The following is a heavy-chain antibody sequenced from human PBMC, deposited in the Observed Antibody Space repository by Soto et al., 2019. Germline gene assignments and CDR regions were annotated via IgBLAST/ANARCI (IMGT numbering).Heavy chain of an antibody. Sequence: ASVKVSCKASGDTFSTYTITWMRQAPGQGLEWMGGIIPRSATSNYAQKFQGRVTITADESTNTAYMELRSLRSDDTAVYYCARGGYCSGGSCYSTDYYYGMDVWGQGTTVTVSS. V-gene: IGHV1-69*13. D-gene: IGHD2-15*01. CDR1: GDTFSTYT. CDR2: IIPRSATS. CDR3: ARGGYCSGGSCYSTDYYYGMDV. J-gene: IGHJ6*02.